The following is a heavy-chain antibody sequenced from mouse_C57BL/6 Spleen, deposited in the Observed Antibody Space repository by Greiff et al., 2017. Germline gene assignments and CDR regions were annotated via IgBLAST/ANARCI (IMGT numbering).Heavy chain of an antibody. V-gene: IGHV1-69*01. CDR3: ARWAGSSYDYAMDY. CDR2: IDPSDSYT. Sequence: VQLQQPGAELVMPGASVKLSCKASGYTFTSYWMHWVKQRPGQGLEWIGEIDPSDSYTNYNQKFKGKSTLTVDKSSSTAYMQLSSLTSEDSAVXYCARWAGSSYDYAMDYWGQGTSVTVSS. CDR1: GYTFTSYW. J-gene: IGHJ4*01. D-gene: IGHD1-1*01.